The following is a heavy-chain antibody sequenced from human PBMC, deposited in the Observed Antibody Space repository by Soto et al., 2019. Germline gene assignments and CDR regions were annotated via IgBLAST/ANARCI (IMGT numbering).Heavy chain of an antibody. Sequence: GGSLRLSCAASGFTFSDYYMSWIRQAPGKGLEWVSYISSSGSTIYYADSVKGRFTISRDNAKNSLYLQMNSLRAEDTAVYYCARGVFSGYSCAYFDYWGQGTLVTVSS. J-gene: IGHJ4*02. CDR2: ISSSGSTI. CDR1: GFTFSDYY. CDR3: ARGVFSGYSCAYFDY. D-gene: IGHD5-18*01. V-gene: IGHV3-11*01.